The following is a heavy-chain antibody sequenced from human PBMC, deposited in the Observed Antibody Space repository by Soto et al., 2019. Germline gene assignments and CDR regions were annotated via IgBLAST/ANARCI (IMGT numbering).Heavy chain of an antibody. CDR1: GFTLSSYA. Sequence: PGGSLRLSCAASGFTLSSYAMSWVRQAPGKGLEWVSTFSGTGGYTYYADSVKGRFTISRDDSKNTLFLHMNSLRAADTAVYYCARRQRALITYGPFDPWGQGTLVTVSS. CDR3: ARRQRALITYGPFDP. J-gene: IGHJ5*02. V-gene: IGHV3-23*01. CDR2: FSGTGGYT. D-gene: IGHD4-17*01.